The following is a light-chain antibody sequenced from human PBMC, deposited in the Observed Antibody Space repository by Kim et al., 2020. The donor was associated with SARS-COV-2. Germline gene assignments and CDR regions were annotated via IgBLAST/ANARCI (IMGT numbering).Light chain of an antibody. V-gene: IGKV3-11*01. CDR2: DAS. CDR1: QSVGTY. Sequence: ATLSLSQGERATRSSRASQSVGTYVAWYQQKPGQAPRLLIYDASKRATGIPARFRGSGSGTDFTLTIGTLEPEDSAVYYCQQRGNFGQGTRLEIK. J-gene: IGKJ5*01. CDR3: QQRGN.